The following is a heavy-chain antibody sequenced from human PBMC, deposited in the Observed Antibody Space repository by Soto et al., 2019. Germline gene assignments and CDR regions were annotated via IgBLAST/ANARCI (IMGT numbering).Heavy chain of an antibody. D-gene: IGHD2-2*01. V-gene: IGHV3-23*01. Sequence: GGSLRLSCVASGFIFSSYGMSWVRQAPGKGLEWVSAFSGGGSTDYADSVKGRFTISRDNSKNTLYLQMNSLRVEDTAVYYCAKSRGYYNYDNMDVWGQGTTVTVSS. J-gene: IGHJ6*02. CDR1: GFIFSSYG. CDR2: FSGGGST. CDR3: AKSRGYYNYDNMDV.